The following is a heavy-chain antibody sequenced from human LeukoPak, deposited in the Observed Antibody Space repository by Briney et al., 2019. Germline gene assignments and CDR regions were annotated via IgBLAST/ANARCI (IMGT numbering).Heavy chain of an antibody. V-gene: IGHV3-23*01. D-gene: IGHD5-12*01. J-gene: IGHJ6*02. Sequence: PGGSLRLSCAASGFTSSSYAMTWVRQAPGKGLEWVSAISASGHSTYYADSVKGRFTISRDNSKNTLYLQMNSLRAEDTAVYYCAKAGVADAYYYYSMDVWGQGTTVTVSS. CDR3: AKAGVADAYYYYSMDV. CDR1: GFTSSSYA. CDR2: ISASGHST.